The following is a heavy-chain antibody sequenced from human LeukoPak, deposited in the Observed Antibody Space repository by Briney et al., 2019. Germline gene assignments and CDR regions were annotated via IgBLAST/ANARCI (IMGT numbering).Heavy chain of an antibody. J-gene: IGHJ4*02. CDR2: IYWDDEK. CDR3: AHRISRLLYGSGSYFDY. CDR1: GFSLNTSGVG. D-gene: IGHD3-10*01. V-gene: IGHV2-5*02. Sequence: SGPTLVKPTQTLTLTCSFSGFSLNTSGVGVGWIRQPPGKALEWLAFIYWDDEKRYSPSLKTRLTVNKDTSKNQVVLTMTNMDPVDTATYHCAHRISRLLYGSGSYFDYWGQGTLVTVSS.